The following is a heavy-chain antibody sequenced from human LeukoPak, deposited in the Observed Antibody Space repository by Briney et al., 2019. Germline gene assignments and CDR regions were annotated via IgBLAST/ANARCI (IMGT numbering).Heavy chain of an antibody. V-gene: IGHV3-20*04. J-gene: IGHJ4*02. CDR1: GFPFSSHG. CDR3: VRDVVN. CDR2: TNWNAGST. Sequence: GGSLRLSCAGSGFPFSSHGMNWVRQAAGKGLEWVSGTNWNAGSTAYADSVKGRFIISRDNAQNSLYLQMNSLKAEDTAFYYCVRDVVNWGRGTLVTVSS. D-gene: IGHD3-22*01.